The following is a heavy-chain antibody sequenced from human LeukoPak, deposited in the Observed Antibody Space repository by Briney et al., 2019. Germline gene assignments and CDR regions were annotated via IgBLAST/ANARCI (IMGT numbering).Heavy chain of an antibody. D-gene: IGHD1-26*01. Sequence: GGSLRLSCAASGFTFSSYAMSWVRQAPGKGLEWVSAISGSGGSSYYADSVKGRFTISRDNSKNTPYLQMNSLRAEDTAVYYCAKERVGASYYFDYWGQGTLVTVSS. CDR2: ISGSGGSS. V-gene: IGHV3-23*01. CDR1: GFTFSSYA. J-gene: IGHJ4*02. CDR3: AKERVGASYYFDY.